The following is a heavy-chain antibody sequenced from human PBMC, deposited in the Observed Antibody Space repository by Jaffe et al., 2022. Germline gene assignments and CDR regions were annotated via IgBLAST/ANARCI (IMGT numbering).Heavy chain of an antibody. Sequence: QVQLQESGPGLVKPSETLSLTCTVSGYSISSGYYWGWVRQAPGEGLEWIGSIYYSGTTYYNPSVESRVTMSVDTSKNQFSLKLTSMTAADTAVYYCARRGGGSSLYFDFWGQGTLVTVSS. J-gene: IGHJ4*02. V-gene: IGHV4-38-2*02. CDR2: IYYSGTT. CDR3: ARRGGGSSLYFDF. CDR1: GYSISSGYY. D-gene: IGHD1-26*01.